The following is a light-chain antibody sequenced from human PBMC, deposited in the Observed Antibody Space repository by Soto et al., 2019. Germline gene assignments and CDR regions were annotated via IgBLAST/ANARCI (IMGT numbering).Light chain of an antibody. J-gene: IGKJ5*01. Sequence: IPLTQSPSSLSASVGDRVTITCRASQGISNYLAWYQQKPGKNPRLLIYGATTLQSGVPSRFSGSGSGTDFALTISSLQPEDFATYYCQQLKSYVTFGQVTRLEIK. CDR2: GAT. CDR3: QQLKSYVT. CDR1: QGISNY. V-gene: IGKV1-9*01.